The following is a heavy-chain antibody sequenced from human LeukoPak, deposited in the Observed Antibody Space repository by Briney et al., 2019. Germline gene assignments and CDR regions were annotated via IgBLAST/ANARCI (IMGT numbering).Heavy chain of an antibody. V-gene: IGHV4-61*08. Sequence: PSETLSLTCTVSGGSISSGGYYWSWIRQHPGKGLEWIGYIYYSGSTNYNPSLKSRVTISVDTSKNQFSLKLSSVTAADTAVYYCARDSGVTIFGIYYYYGMDVWGQGTTVTVSS. D-gene: IGHD3-3*01. CDR3: ARDSGVTIFGIYYYYGMDV. CDR2: IYYSGST. CDR1: GGSISSGGYY. J-gene: IGHJ6*02.